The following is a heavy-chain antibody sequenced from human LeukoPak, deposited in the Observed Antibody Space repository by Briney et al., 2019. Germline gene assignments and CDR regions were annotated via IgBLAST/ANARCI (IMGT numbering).Heavy chain of an antibody. Sequence: PGGSLRLSCAASGFTFSSYWMSWVRQAPGKGLEWVANIKQDGSEKYYVDSVKGRFTISRDNAKKSLYLHMNSLRAEDTAVYYCARWGRPGMVSSDWCSRLSRNWFDPWGQGTLVTVSS. V-gene: IGHV3-7*01. D-gene: IGHD6-19*01. CDR2: IKQDGSEK. CDR3: ARWGRPGMVSSDWCSRLSRNWFDP. J-gene: IGHJ5*02. CDR1: GFTFSSYW.